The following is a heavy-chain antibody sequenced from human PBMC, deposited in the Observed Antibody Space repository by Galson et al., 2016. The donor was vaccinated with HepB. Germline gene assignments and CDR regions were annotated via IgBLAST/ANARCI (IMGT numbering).Heavy chain of an antibody. V-gene: IGHV3-33*01. CDR3: ARGTTAPDYPSYYRLGV. Sequence: SLRLSCAASGFTVSSHGMHWVRQAPGKGLEWMAVIWYGDVNNKVYADSVKGRFTISKDNSKNTLFLQMNSLRPVDTAVYYCARGTTAPDYPSYYRLGVWGQGATVTVSS. J-gene: IGHJ6*02. CDR1: GFTVSSHG. CDR2: IWYGDVNNK. D-gene: IGHD4-11*01.